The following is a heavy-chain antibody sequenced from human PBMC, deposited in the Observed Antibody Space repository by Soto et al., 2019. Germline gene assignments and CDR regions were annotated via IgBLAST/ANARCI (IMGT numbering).Heavy chain of an antibody. CDR2: IYYSGST. J-gene: IGHJ6*02. CDR3: ARGVDGDYFTYYYYGMDV. CDR1: GGSISSYY. Sequence: NPSETLSLTCTVSGGSISSYYWSWIRQPPGKGLEWIGYIYYSGSTNYNPSLKSRVTISVDTSKNQFSLKLSSVTAADTAVYYCARGVDGDYFTYYYYGMDVWGQGTTVTVSS. V-gene: IGHV4-59*01. D-gene: IGHD4-17*01.